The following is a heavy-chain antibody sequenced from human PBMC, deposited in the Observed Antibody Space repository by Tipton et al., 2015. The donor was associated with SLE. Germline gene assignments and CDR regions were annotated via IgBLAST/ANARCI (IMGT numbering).Heavy chain of an antibody. J-gene: IGHJ4*02. CDR3: TRDLGGARGY. CDR2: IYSGGST. V-gene: IGHV3-23*03. Sequence: SLRLSCAASGFTFSSYAMSWVRQAPGKGLDYVSLIYSGGSTYYADSVRGRYIISRDNSKNTLYLQMSSLRAEDTAVYYCTRDLGGARGYWAQGTLVTVSS. CDR1: GFTFSSYA. D-gene: IGHD2-21*01.